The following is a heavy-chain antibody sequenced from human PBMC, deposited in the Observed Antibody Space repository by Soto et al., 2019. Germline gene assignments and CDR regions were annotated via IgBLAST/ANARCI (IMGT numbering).Heavy chain of an antibody. CDR2: ISYDGNVA. Sequence: QVQLVESGGGVVQPGRSLRLSFAASGFTFSNYGMHWVRQAPGKGLEWVIVISYDGNVAYYADSVKGRFTISRDNSKNTLYLQMNSLRTEDTDMYYCAKEGPITNWYFDYWGQGSLVTVSS. J-gene: IGHJ4*02. D-gene: IGHD1-1*01. V-gene: IGHV3-30*18. CDR3: AKEGPITNWYFDY. CDR1: GFTFSNYG.